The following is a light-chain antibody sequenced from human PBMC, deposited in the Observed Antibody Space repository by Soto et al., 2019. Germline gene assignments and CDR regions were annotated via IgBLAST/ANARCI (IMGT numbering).Light chain of an antibody. CDR3: RQYGSLPPT. J-gene: IGKJ4*01. CDR2: GVS. CDR1: QSVSNRY. Sequence: EIVLTQSPGPLPLSPGERATLSCRASQSVSNRYLAWYQQKPGQAPRLLMYGVSSRATDIPARFSGSGSGTHFPVTISRLEAEDFAGYHCRQYGSLPPTYGGGTKVESK. V-gene: IGKV3-20*01.